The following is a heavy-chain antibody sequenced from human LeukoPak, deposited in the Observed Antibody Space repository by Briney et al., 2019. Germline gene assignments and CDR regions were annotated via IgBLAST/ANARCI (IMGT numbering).Heavy chain of an antibody. J-gene: IGHJ3*02. Sequence: PGGSLRLSCAASGFTFSSYAMNWVRQAPGKGLEWVSAISGSGGSTYYADSVKGRFTISRDNSKNTLYLQMNSLRAEDTAVYYCAKDRSGWYHSDDAFDIWGQGTMVTVSS. CDR3: AKDRSGWYHSDDAFDI. D-gene: IGHD6-19*01. CDR2: ISGSGGST. V-gene: IGHV3-23*01. CDR1: GFTFSSYA.